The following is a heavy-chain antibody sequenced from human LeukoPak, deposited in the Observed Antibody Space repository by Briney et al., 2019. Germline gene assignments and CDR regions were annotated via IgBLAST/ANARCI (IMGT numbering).Heavy chain of an antibody. CDR3: ARGVSRGWYYSYFGY. V-gene: IGHV1-2*02. D-gene: IGHD6-19*01. Sequence: ASVKVSCKAAGYTFTVYYTNWVRQAPGQGLEWMGWINPNSGGTNYAQKFQGRVTMTRDTSISTAYMELSRLRSDDTAVYYCARGVSRGWYYSYFGYWSQGTLVTVSS. J-gene: IGHJ4*02. CDR2: INPNSGGT. CDR1: GYTFTVYY.